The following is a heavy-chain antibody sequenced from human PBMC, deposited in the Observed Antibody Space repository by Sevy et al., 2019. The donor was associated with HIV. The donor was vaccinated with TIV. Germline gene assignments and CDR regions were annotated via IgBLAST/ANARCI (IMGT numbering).Heavy chain of an antibody. CDR3: ARGYYDSSGYLDAFDI. Sequence: GGSLRLSCAASGFTFSDYYMSWIRQAPGKGLEWVSYISSSGRTIYYADSVKGRFTISRDNAKKSLSLQMNSLRAEDTAVYYCARGYYDSSGYLDAFDIWGQGTMVTVSS. CDR2: ISSSGRTI. V-gene: IGHV3-11*01. J-gene: IGHJ3*02. CDR1: GFTFSDYY. D-gene: IGHD3-22*01.